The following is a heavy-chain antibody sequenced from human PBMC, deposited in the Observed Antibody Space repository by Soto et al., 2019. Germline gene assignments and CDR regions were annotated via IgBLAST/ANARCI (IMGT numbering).Heavy chain of an antibody. V-gene: IGHV3-30*03. J-gene: IGHJ4*02. Sequence: GSLSLSCADSGFTISNYGMHWVRQAPGKGLEWVAIISYDGDNEYYADSVRGRFTISRDNAKNSLYLQMNSLRAEDTAVYYCARVDTAMGKGVDYWGQGTLVTVSS. CDR1: GFTISNYG. CDR2: ISYDGDNE. CDR3: ARVDTAMGKGVDY. D-gene: IGHD5-18*01.